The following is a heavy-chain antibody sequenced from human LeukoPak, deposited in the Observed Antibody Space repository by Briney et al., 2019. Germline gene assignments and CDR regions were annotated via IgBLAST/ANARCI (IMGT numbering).Heavy chain of an antibody. CDR2: ISYDGSNK. D-gene: IGHD3-16*01. Sequence: PGRSLRLSCAASGFTFSSYAMHWVRQAPGKGLEWVAVISYDGSNKYYADSVKGRFTISRDNSKNTLYLQMNSRRAEDTAVYYCARVLGDLWGQGTLVTVSS. CDR3: ARVLGDL. CDR1: GFTFSSYA. J-gene: IGHJ4*02. V-gene: IGHV3-30*04.